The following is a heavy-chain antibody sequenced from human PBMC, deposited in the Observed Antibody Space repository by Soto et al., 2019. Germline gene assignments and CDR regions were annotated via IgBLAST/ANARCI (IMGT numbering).Heavy chain of an antibody. V-gene: IGHV3-30*18. D-gene: IGHD1-26*01. Sequence: PGGSLRLSCAASGLIFSNYGMHWVRQAPGKGLEWVALISHDGKNKYYADSVQGRFTISRDNSKNTLYLQMNSLRGDDTAVYYCAKGRPVKARSGSLSSWGQGTLVTVSS. CDR3: AKGRPVKARSGSLSS. CDR1: GLIFSNYG. CDR2: ISHDGKNK. J-gene: IGHJ5*02.